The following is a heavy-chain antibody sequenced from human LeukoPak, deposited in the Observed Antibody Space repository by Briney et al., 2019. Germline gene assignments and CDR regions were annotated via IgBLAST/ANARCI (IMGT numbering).Heavy chain of an antibody. D-gene: IGHD3-10*01. J-gene: IGHJ6*02. Sequence: ASVKVSCKASGYTLTGYYIHWVRQAPGQGLEWMGWIDPDSGGTNYAQKFQDWVTMTRDTSISTAYMELSRLRSDDTAVYYCARKPGGGSGTSLWGAYYYYGMDVWGQGTTVTVSS. CDR3: ARKPGGGSGTSLWGAYYYYGMDV. V-gene: IGHV1-2*04. CDR1: GYTLTGYY. CDR2: IDPDSGGT.